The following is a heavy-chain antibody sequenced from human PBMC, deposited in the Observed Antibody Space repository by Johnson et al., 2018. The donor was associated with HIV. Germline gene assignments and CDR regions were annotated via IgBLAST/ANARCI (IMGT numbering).Heavy chain of an antibody. V-gene: IGHV3-66*01. CDR1: GFTVSSNY. Sequence: MLLVESGGGMVQPGGSLRLSCAASGFTVSSNYMSWVRQAPGRGLECVSIIYDGGRTYYGDSVKGRFTISGDTSKNTLHLEMNSLRAEDTAMYYCARGTIIMFRGVIAFDIWGQGTMVTVSS. J-gene: IGHJ3*02. D-gene: IGHD3-10*01. CDR2: IYDGGRT. CDR3: ARGTIIMFRGVIAFDI.